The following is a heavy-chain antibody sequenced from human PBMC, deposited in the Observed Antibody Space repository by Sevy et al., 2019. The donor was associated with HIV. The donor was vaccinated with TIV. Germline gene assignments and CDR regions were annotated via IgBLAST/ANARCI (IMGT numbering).Heavy chain of an antibody. J-gene: IGHJ6*04. CDR2: IYPGDSDT. D-gene: IGHD3-22*01. Sequence: GESLKISCKGSGYSFTSYWIGWVRQMPGKGLEWMGIIYPGDSDTRYSPAFQGQVTISADKSIGTAYLQWGSLKASDTAIYYCASSAYYDSSGYYPGRYGMDVWGEGTTVTVSS. CDR1: GYSFTSYW. CDR3: ASSAYYDSSGYYPGRYGMDV. V-gene: IGHV5-51*01.